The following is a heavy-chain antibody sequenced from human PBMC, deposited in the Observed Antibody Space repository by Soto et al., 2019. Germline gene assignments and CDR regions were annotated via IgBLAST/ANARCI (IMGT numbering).Heavy chain of an antibody. Sequence: PGESLKISCKGSGYSFTSYWIGWVRQMPGKGLEWMGIIYPGDSDTRYSPSFQGQVTISADKSTSTAYLQWSSLKASDTAMYYCARGNEMATLLQWFDPWGQGTLVTVSS. D-gene: IGHD1-1*01. J-gene: IGHJ5*02. V-gene: IGHV5-51*01. CDR1: GYSFTSYW. CDR3: ARGNEMATLLQWFDP. CDR2: IYPGDSDT.